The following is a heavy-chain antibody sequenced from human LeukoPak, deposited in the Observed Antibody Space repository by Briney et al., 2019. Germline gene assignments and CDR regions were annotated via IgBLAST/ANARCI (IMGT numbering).Heavy chain of an antibody. CDR2: VSTSGGTI. Sequence: GGSLRLYCAASGFIFSDYYMSWIRQAPGQGLEWVSYVSTSGGTIYYADSVKGRFTISRDNAKNSMYLQMNSLRAEDTAVYYCARTMITFGGVIVPMGFDYWGQGTLVTVSS. J-gene: IGHJ4*02. CDR3: ARTMITFGGVIVPMGFDY. V-gene: IGHV3-11*01. CDR1: GFIFSDYY. D-gene: IGHD3-16*02.